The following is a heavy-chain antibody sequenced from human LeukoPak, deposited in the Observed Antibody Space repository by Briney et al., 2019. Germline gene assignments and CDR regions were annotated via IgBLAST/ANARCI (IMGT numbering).Heavy chain of an antibody. J-gene: IGHJ6*02. CDR2: ISGSGGST. V-gene: IGHV3-23*01. CDR3: ARDPYCSSTSCYLRYYYYYYGMDV. Sequence: GGSLRLSCAASGFTFSSYAMSWVRQAPGKGLEWVSAISGSGGSTYYADSVKGRFTISRDNSKNTLYLQMDSLRAEDTAVYYCARDPYCSSTSCYLRYYYYYYGMDVWGQGTTVTVSS. CDR1: GFTFSSYA. D-gene: IGHD2-2*01.